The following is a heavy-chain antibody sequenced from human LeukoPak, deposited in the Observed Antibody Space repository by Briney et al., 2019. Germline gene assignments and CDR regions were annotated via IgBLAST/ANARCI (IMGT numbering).Heavy chain of an antibody. Sequence: ASVKVSCKASGGTFSSYAISWVRQAPGQGLEWMGWINPNSGGTNYAQKFQGWVTMTRDTSISTAYMELSRLRSDDTAVYYCARGGTVVTDAFDIWGQGTMVTVSS. V-gene: IGHV1-2*04. CDR2: INPNSGGT. CDR1: GGTFSSYA. D-gene: IGHD4-23*01. CDR3: ARGGTVVTDAFDI. J-gene: IGHJ3*02.